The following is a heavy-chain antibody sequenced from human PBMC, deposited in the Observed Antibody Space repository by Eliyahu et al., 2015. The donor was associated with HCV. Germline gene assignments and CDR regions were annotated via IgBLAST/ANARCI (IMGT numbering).Heavy chain of an antibody. V-gene: IGHV1-18*01. Sequence: QVQLVQSGXEAXKXGAAAKVXCXASGXXFTNYGISWVRQAPGQGLEWLGWISGYNGDTKYAQKFQGRVTMTXDTSTSTAFMEVRRLRFDDTAIYYCARDHDVAADFWGQGTLLIVSS. CDR2: ISGYNGDT. D-gene: IGHD2-15*01. J-gene: IGHJ4*02. CDR1: GXXFTNYG. CDR3: ARDHDVAADF.